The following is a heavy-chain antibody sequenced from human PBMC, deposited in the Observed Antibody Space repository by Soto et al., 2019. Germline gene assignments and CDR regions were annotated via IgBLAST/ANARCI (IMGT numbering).Heavy chain of an antibody. CDR2: ISSSSRTI. V-gene: IGHV3-48*01. CDR3: ARDRPGYSYGLDY. D-gene: IGHD5-18*01. CDR1: GFTFSSYS. J-gene: IGHJ4*02. Sequence: GGSRRLSCAASGFTFSSYSMNWVRQAPGKGLEWVSYISSSSRTIYDADSVKGRFTISRDNAKNSLYLQMNSLRAEDTAVYYCARDRPGYSYGLDYWGQGTLVTVSS.